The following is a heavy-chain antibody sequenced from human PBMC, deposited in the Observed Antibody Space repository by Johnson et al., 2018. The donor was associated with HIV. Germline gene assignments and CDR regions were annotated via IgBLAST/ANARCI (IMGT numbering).Heavy chain of an antibody. Sequence: VQLVESGGGLVQPGGSLRLSCAASGFTFSSYAMHWVRQAPGKGLEYVSAISSNGGSTYYAHSVTGRFTISRDNSKNTLYLQMGSLRAEDMAVYYCARELQLWFSAFDIWGQGTMVTVSS. CDR3: ARELQLWFSAFDI. V-gene: IGHV3-64*01. D-gene: IGHD5-18*01. CDR1: GFTFSSYA. J-gene: IGHJ3*02. CDR2: ISSNGGST.